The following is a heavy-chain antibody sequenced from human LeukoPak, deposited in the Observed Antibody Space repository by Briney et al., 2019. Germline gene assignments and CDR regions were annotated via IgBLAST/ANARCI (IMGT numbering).Heavy chain of an antibody. D-gene: IGHD4-17*01. Sequence: ASVKVSCKASGYTFTSYGISWVRQAPGQGLEWMGWINPNSAGTNYAQKFQGRVTMTRDTSISTAYMELSRLRSDDTAVYYCARDPTPTVIQGFQHWGQGTLVTVSS. CDR1: GYTFTSYG. CDR2: INPNSAGT. V-gene: IGHV1-2*02. CDR3: ARDPTPTVIQGFQH. J-gene: IGHJ1*01.